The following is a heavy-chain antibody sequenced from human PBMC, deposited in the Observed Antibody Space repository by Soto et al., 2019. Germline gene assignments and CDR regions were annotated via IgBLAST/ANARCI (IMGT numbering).Heavy chain of an antibody. D-gene: IGHD1-1*01. CDR1: GFTFSTYA. J-gene: IGHJ6*02. CDR2: ISGSGGSI. Sequence: EVQLLESGGGLVQPGGSLRLSCAASGFTFSTYAMNWVRQAPGNGLEWVSAISGSGGSIHYADSVKGRFTISRDNSKNTLYLQMNSLRDEDTAVYHCVKGYWKGDVWVQGTTVTVSS. CDR3: VKGYWKGDV. V-gene: IGHV3-23*01.